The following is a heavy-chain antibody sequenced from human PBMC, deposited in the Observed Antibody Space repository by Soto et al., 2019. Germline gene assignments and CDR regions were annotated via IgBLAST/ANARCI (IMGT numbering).Heavy chain of an antibody. CDR3: ARDLSWGSNWYYYMDV. Sequence: EVQLVESGGALVQPGGSLRLSCATSGFILSDCAMNWVRQAPGKGLEWVSYISSSSSVIDYADSVKGRFTVSRDNARNSLYLQMNSLRAEDTAVYYCARDLSWGSNWYYYMDVWGKGTTVTVSS. D-gene: IGHD7-27*01. CDR2: ISSSSSVI. V-gene: IGHV3-48*01. CDR1: GFILSDCA. J-gene: IGHJ6*03.